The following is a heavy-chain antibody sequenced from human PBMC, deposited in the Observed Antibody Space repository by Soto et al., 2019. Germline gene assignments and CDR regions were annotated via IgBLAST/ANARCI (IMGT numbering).Heavy chain of an antibody. CDR1: GFSFCRYW. D-gene: IGHD6-19*01. J-gene: IGHJ4*02. CDR3: ARDASSGWPDY. Sequence: GGSLRLSRAASGFSFCRYWMNWVRQAPGKGLEWVANIKQDGSEKYYVDSVKGRFTISRDNAKNSLYLQMNSLRAEDTAVYYCARDASSGWPDYWGQGTLVTVSS. V-gene: IGHV3-7*01. CDR2: IKQDGSEK.